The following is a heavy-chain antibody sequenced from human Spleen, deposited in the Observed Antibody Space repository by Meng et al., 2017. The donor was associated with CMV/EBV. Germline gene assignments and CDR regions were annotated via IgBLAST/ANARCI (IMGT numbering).Heavy chain of an antibody. D-gene: IGHD6-13*01. CDR2: MYHSGRP. V-gene: IGHV4-30-4*08. CDR3: ARYSSPAAFDM. J-gene: IGHJ3*02. Sequence: SCTVSGGSISSGDYFWSWIRQSPGKGLEWIGYMYHSGRPYYTPSLKSRITISVDTSKNQLSLKLSSVTAADTALYYCARYSSPAAFDMWGQGTMVTVSS. CDR1: GGSISSGDYF.